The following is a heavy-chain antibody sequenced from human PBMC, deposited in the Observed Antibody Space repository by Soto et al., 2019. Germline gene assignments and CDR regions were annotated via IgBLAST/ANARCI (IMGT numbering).Heavy chain of an antibody. D-gene: IGHD6-13*01. Sequence: ASVTVSCKASGYTFASYTLFRVRQAPGQRIEWLGWISAGYSNTKSTQNFQARLTFDRNTSASTVSMELNILRSEDTAIYYCARVSMAPHAGILYYDYWGQGSLVTVSS. CDR1: GYTFASYT. V-gene: IGHV1-3*01. CDR2: ISAGYSNT. J-gene: IGHJ4*01. CDR3: ARVSMAPHAGILYYDY.